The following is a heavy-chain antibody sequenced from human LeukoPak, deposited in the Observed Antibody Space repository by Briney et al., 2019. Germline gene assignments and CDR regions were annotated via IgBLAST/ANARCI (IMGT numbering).Heavy chain of an antibody. CDR1: GYSFNTYW. J-gene: IGHJ4*02. Sequence: GESLKISCKGSGYSFNTYWIAWVRQMPGKGLEWMGIIYPGDSDTKYSPSFQGQVTISADSSISTAYLQWSSLEASDTAMYYCARHSSSWYYSDYWGQGTLVTVSS. CDR3: ARHSSSWYYSDY. V-gene: IGHV5-51*01. CDR2: IYPGDSDT. D-gene: IGHD6-13*01.